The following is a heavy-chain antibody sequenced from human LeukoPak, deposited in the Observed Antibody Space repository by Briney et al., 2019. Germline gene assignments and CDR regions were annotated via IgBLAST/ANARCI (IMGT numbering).Heavy chain of an antibody. V-gene: IGHV4-59*01. D-gene: IGHD1-1*01. CDR3: ARGGWNKFDY. CDR2: IYYSGST. J-gene: IGHJ4*02. CDR1: GGSISSYY. Sequence: ETLSLTCTVSGGSISSYYWSWIRQPPGKGLEWIGYIYYSGSTNYRPSLKSRVTISVDTSKNQFSLKLSSVTAADTAVYYCARGGWNKFDYWGQGTLVTVSS.